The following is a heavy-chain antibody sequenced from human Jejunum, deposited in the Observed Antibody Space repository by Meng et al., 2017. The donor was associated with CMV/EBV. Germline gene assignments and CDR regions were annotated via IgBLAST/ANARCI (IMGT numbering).Heavy chain of an antibody. CDR2: ISTSGTFI. D-gene: IGHD7-27*01. CDR3: TRDLNWGNSSPYYFAY. V-gene: IGHV3-48*03. CDR1: FTFSSYE. J-gene: IGHJ4*02. Sequence: FTFSSYEINWVRQAPGKGLEWVSFISTSGTFIHYADSVKGRFTISRDNTKNSLYLQMNSLRAEDSAVYYCTRDLNWGNSSPYYFAYWGQGTLVTVSS.